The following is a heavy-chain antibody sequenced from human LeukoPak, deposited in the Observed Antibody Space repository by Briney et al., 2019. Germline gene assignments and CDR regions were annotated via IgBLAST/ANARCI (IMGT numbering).Heavy chain of an antibody. J-gene: IGHJ6*02. CDR3: ARASVDWNYYGMDV. CDR1: GGSFSGYY. D-gene: IGHD1-1*01. Sequence: SETLSLTCAVYGGSFSGYYWSWVRQPPGKGLEWIGEINHSGGTNYNPSLKSRVTISVDTSKNQFSLKLSSVTAADTAVYYCARASVDWNYYGMDVWGQGTTVTVSS. V-gene: IGHV4-34*01. CDR2: INHSGGT.